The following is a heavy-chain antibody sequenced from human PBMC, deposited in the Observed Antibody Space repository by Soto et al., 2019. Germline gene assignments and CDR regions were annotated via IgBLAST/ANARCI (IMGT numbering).Heavy chain of an antibody. V-gene: IGHV4-31*03. CDR1: GGSISSGGYY. CDR3: SRVPSFTFFRPSVRHDAFDI. Sequence: SETLSLTCTVSGGSISSGGYYWSWIRQHPGKSLEWIGYIYYSGSTYYNPSLKSRVTISVDTSKNQFSLKLSSVTAADTAVYYFSRVPSFTFFRPSVRHDAFDIWGQGTMVTFFS. CDR2: IYYSGST. D-gene: IGHD4-4*01. J-gene: IGHJ3*02.